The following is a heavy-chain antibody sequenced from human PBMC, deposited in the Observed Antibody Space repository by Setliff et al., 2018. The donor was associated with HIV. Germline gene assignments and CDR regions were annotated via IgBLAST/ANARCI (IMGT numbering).Heavy chain of an antibody. CDR1: GDPINSHY. V-gene: IGHV4-59*11. Sequence: PSETLSLTCTVSGDPINSHYWSWIRQPPGEGLEWIGHISYNEYTNYNPSLKSRVTISLGTSKKHFSPDLYSVTAADTAVYYCARDHNSGTLHAFDLWGQGTKVTVSS. CDR3: ARDHNSGTLHAFDL. D-gene: IGHD1-26*01. J-gene: IGHJ3*01. CDR2: ISYNEYT.